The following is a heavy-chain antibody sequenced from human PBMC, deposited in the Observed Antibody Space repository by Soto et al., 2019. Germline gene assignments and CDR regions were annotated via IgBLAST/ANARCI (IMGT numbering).Heavy chain of an antibody. CDR3: ARESEDLTSNFDY. CDR2: ISSTTNYI. CDR1: GFTFTRYS. J-gene: IGHJ4*02. Sequence: PGGSLRLSCAASGFTFTRYSMNWVRQAPGKGLEWVSSISSTTNYIYYGDSMKGRFAISRDNAKNSLYLEMNSLRAEDTAVYYCARESEDLTSNFDYWGQGTLVTVSS. V-gene: IGHV3-21*06.